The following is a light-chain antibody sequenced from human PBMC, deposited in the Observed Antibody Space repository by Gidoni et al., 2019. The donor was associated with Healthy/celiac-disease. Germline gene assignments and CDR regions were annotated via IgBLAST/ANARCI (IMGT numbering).Light chain of an antibody. CDR3: QQSYSTPLL. CDR2: AAS. J-gene: IGKJ2*01. V-gene: IGKV1-39*01. CDR1: QSISSY. Sequence: DIQMTPSPSSLSASVGDRVTITCRASQSISSYLHWYQQKPGKAPKLLIYAASSLQSGVPSRFSGSGSGTDFTLTISSLQPEDFATYYCQQSYSTPLLFXXXTKLEIK.